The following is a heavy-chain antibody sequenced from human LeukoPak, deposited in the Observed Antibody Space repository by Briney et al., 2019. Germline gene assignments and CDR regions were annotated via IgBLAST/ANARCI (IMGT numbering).Heavy chain of an antibody. V-gene: IGHV4-59*01. CDR3: ARTEESGYNYGYFGYYYYMDV. CDR2: IYYSGST. Sequence: PSETLSLTCTVSGGSISSYYRSWIRQPPGKGLEWIGYIYYSGSTNYNPSLKSRVTISVDTSKNQFSLKLSSVTAADTAVYYCARTEESGYNYGYFGYYYYMDVWGKGTTVTVSS. J-gene: IGHJ6*03. D-gene: IGHD5-18*01. CDR1: GGSISSYY.